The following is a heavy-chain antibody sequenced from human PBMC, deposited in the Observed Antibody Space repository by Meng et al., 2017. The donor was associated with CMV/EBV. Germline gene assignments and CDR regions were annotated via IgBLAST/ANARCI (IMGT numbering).Heavy chain of an antibody. Sequence: GESLKISCAASGFTFSSYSMNWVRQAPGKGLEWVSSISSSSSYIYYADSVKGRFTISRDNAKNSLYLQMNSLRAEDTALYHCARDRGYYDSSGYYPVLDYYYGMDVWGQGTTVTVSS. V-gene: IGHV3-21*04. CDR1: GFTFSSYS. D-gene: IGHD3-22*01. J-gene: IGHJ6*02. CDR3: ARDRGYYDSSGYYPVLDYYYGMDV. CDR2: ISSSSSYI.